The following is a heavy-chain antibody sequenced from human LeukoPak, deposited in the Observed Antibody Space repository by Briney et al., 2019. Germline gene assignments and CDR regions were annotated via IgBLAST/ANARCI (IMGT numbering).Heavy chain of an antibody. D-gene: IGHD5-18*01. V-gene: IGHV1-18*01. Sequence: ASVNVSCKASGGTFSNYAISWVRQAPGQGLEWLGWISTYSGNTNYVQSVRGRATMTTDTSTSTAYLELGSLTSDDTAVYYCAKDRYSYGYAAQLFDHWGQGTLVTVSS. J-gene: IGHJ4*02. CDR2: ISTYSGNT. CDR1: GGTFSNYA. CDR3: AKDRYSYGYAAQLFDH.